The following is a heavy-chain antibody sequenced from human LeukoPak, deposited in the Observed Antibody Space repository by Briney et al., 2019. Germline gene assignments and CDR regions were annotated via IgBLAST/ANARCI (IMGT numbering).Heavy chain of an antibody. V-gene: IGHV4-39*01. CDR1: GGSISSSSYY. CDR2: IYYSGST. J-gene: IGHJ3*02. D-gene: IGHD1-26*01. Sequence: SETLSLTCTVSGGSISSSSYYWGWIRQPPGKGLEWIGSIYYSGSTYYNPSLKSRVTISVDTSKNQFSLKLSSVTAADTAVYYCASPLPGAFDIWGQGTMVTVSS. CDR3: ASPLPGAFDI.